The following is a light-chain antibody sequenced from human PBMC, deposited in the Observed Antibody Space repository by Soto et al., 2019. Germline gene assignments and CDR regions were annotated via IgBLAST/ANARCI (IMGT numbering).Light chain of an antibody. CDR2: GAS. V-gene: IGKV3-20*01. Sequence: EIVLTQSPGTLSLSPGERATLSCRASQSVSSSYLAWYQQKPGQAPRLLIYGASIRATGIPDRFSGSGSGTDFTLTISRLEPEDCAVYYWQQYGSSPLTFGGGTKVEIK. J-gene: IGKJ4*01. CDR3: QQYGSSPLT. CDR1: QSVSSSY.